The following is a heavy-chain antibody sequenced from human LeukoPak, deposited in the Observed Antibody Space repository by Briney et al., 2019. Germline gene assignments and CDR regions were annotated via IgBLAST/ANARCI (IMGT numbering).Heavy chain of an antibody. CDR3: AKSSTDSWIQLWPQTYYFDY. V-gene: IGHV3-23*01. D-gene: IGHD5-18*01. J-gene: IGHJ4*02. CDR1: GFTFSSYA. Sequence: GGSLRLSCAASGFTFSSYAMSWVRQAPGKGLEWVSAISGSGGSTYYADSVKGRFTISRDNSKNTLYLQMNSLRAEDTAVYYCAKSSTDSWIQLWPQTYYFDYWGQGTLVTVSS. CDR2: ISGSGGST.